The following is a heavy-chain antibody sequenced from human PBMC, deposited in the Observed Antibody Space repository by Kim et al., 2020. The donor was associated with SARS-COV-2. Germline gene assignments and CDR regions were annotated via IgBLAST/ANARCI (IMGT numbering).Heavy chain of an antibody. CDR2: IYSGGSGT. V-gene: IGHV3-23*03. CDR1: GFTFSSYA. D-gene: IGHD1-7*01. CDR3: AKLELLLGLVVGGYFDY. J-gene: IGHJ4*02. Sequence: GGSLRLSCAASGFTFSSYAMSWVRQAPGKGLEWVSVIYSGGSGTYYADSVKGRFTISRDNSKNTLYLQMNSLRAEDTAVYYCAKLELLLGLVVGGYFDYWGQGALVTVSS.